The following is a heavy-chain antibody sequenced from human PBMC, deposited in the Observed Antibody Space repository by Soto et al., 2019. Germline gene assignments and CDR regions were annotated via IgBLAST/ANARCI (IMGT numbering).Heavy chain of an antibody. J-gene: IGHJ4*02. CDR3: ASLASSIVVVPAARVDY. CDR2: IYYSGST. V-gene: IGHV4-39*01. CDR1: GGSISSSSYY. D-gene: IGHD2-2*01. Sequence: SETLSLTCTVSGGSISSSSYYWGWIRQPPGKGLEWIGSIYYSGSTYYNPSLKSRVTISVDTSKNQFSLKLSSVTAADTAVYYCASLASSIVVVPAARVDYWGQGTLVTVSS.